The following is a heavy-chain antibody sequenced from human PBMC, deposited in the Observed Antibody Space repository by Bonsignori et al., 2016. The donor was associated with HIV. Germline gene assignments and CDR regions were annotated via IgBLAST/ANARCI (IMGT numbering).Heavy chain of an antibody. CDR3: ARNKEWYRAGRFYHYTDL. Sequence: WIRQPPGKGMEWVADIKEDGSEKHYVDSVKGRFTISRDNAKNSLHLQLSGLRGEDTAVYYCARNKEWYRAGRFYHYTDLWGEGTTVTVSS. CDR2: IKEDGSEK. D-gene: IGHD1-26*01. J-gene: IGHJ6*03. V-gene: IGHV3-7*03.